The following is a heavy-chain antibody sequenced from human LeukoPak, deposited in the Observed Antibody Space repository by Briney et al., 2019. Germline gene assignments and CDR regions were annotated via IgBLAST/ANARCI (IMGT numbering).Heavy chain of an antibody. CDR3: ARREKYRGSYYFDY. D-gene: IGHD1-1*01. CDR2: IYPGDSDT. CDR1: GYSFTSYW. Sequence: GESLKISFKGSGYSFTSYWIGWVRQMPGKGLEWMGIIYPGDSDTRYSPSFQGQVTISADKSISTAYLQWSSLKTSDTAMYYCARREKYRGSYYFDYWGQGTLVTVSS. J-gene: IGHJ4*02. V-gene: IGHV5-51*01.